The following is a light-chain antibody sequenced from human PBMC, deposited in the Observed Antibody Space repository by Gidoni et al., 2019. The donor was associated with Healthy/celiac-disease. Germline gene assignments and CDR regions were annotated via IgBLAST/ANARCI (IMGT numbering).Light chain of an antibody. J-gene: IGKJ4*01. V-gene: IGKV3-20*01. CDR2: GAS. CDR1: QRVSSSY. CDR3: QQYSSSPLT. Sequence: EIVLSQYPGTLSLSPGERATLTCRASQRVSSSYLAWYQQKPGQAPRLLIYGASSRATGIPDRFSGSGSGTDFTLTISRLEPEDFAVYYCQQYSSSPLTFGGGTRVEIK.